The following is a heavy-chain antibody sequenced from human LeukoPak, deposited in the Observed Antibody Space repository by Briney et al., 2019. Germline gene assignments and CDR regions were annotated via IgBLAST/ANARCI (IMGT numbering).Heavy chain of an antibody. D-gene: IGHD3-3*01. CDR1: GYTFTGYY. J-gene: IGHJ6*02. Sequence: ASVKVSCKASGYTFTGYYMHWVRQAPGQGLEWMGWINPNSGGTNYAQKFQGRVTMTRDTSISTAYVELSRLRSDDTAVYYCARSDFWSGYQTYYYYGMDVWGQGTTVTVSS. CDR3: ARSDFWSGYQTYYYYGMDV. V-gene: IGHV1-2*02. CDR2: INPNSGGT.